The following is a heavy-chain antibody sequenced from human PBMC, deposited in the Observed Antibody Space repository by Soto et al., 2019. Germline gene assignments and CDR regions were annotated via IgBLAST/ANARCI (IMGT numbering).Heavy chain of an antibody. CDR3: ATHGGYCSSTSCYPY. CDR1: GYSFTSYW. CDR2: IYPGDSDT. D-gene: IGHD2-2*01. J-gene: IGHJ4*02. V-gene: IGHV5-51*03. Sequence: EVQLVQSGAEVKKPGESLKISCKGSGYSFTSYWIGWVRQMPGKGLEWMGIIYPGDSDTRYSPSFQGQVSISADKSISTAYLQGSSLKASDTAMYYCATHGGYCSSTSCYPYWGQGTLVTVSS.